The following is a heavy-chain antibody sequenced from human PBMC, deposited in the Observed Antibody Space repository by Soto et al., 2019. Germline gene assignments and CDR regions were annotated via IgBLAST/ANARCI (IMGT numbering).Heavy chain of an antibody. CDR2: IYSGGST. CDR3: ARGAPFLEWLPHDAFDI. CDR1: GFTRNSNE. D-gene: IGHD3-3*01. J-gene: IGHJ3*02. V-gene: IGHV3-66*01. Sequence: SPRLSCAGPGFTRNSNEMSWVGPAPGKGLEWVSVIYSGGSTYYADSVKGRFTISRDNSKNTLYLQMNSLRAEDTAVYYCARGAPFLEWLPHDAFDIWGQGTMVTVS.